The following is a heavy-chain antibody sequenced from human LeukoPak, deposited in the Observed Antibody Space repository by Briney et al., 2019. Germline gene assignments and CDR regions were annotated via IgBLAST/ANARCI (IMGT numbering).Heavy chain of an antibody. D-gene: IGHD3-9*01. V-gene: IGHV3-33*01. Sequence: GGSLRLSCAASGFTFSSYGMHWVRQAPGKGLEWVAVIWYDGSNKYYADSVKGRFTISRDNSKNTLYLQMNSLRAEDTAVYYCARDRGRYVRGFFDYWGQGTLVTVSS. CDR3: ARDRGRYVRGFFDY. CDR1: GFTFSSYG. CDR2: IWYDGSNK. J-gene: IGHJ4*02.